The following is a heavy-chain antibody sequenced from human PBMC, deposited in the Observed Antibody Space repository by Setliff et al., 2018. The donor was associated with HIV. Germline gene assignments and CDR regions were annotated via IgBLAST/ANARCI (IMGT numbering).Heavy chain of an antibody. CDR3: ARSPDPYSGTTDY. Sequence: RASVKVSCKASGFTFTKYDIKWVRQATGQGLEWMGWMNPNSGNAEYAQRFQGRVTLTRNTSISTAYMELSSLTSEDTAVYYCARSPDPYSGTTDYWGQGTLVTVSS. V-gene: IGHV1-8*03. CDR2: MNPNSGNA. D-gene: IGHD1-26*01. CDR1: GFTFTKYD. J-gene: IGHJ4*02.